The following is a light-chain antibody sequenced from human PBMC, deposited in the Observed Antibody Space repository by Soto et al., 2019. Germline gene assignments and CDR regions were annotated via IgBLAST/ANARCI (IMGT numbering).Light chain of an antibody. CDR3: HHYGSSLGT. J-gene: IGKJ4*01. Sequence: EIVLTQSPGTLSLSPGERATLSCRASQSVSSSYLTWYQQKPGQAPRLLFYGASTRVSGVPDRFSGSGSGTDFTITISRLEPEDFAVYYCHHYGSSLGTFGGGTKVENK. CDR2: GAS. CDR1: QSVSSSY. V-gene: IGKV3-20*01.